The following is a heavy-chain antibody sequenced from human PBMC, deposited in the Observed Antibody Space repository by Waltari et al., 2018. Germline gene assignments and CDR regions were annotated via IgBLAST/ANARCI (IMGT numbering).Heavy chain of an antibody. J-gene: IGHJ4*02. CDR1: GYSISSGYY. CDR3: ARHVARGIAAHHFDY. CDR2: IYHSGST. D-gene: IGHD6-6*01. V-gene: IGHV4-38-2*01. Sequence: QVQLQESGPGLVKPSETLSLTCAVSGYSISSGYYWGWIRQPPGKGLEWIGSIYHSGSTYYNPSLKSRVTISVDTSKNQFSLKLSSVTAADTAVYYCARHVARGIAAHHFDYRGQGTLVTVSS.